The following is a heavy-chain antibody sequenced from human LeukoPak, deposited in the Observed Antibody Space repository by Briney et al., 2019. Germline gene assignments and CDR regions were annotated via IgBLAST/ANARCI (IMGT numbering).Heavy chain of an antibody. CDR1: GGSISSDY. CDR3: ARGRRKSSGWYYFDY. V-gene: IGHV4-59*12. Sequence: SETLSLTCTVSGGSISSDYWSWIRQPPGKGLEWIGNIYYSGTTNYNPSLESRVTISVDTSKNQFSLKLSSVTAADTAVYYCARGRRKSSGWYYFDYWGQGTLVTVSS. D-gene: IGHD6-19*01. CDR2: IYYSGTT. J-gene: IGHJ4*02.